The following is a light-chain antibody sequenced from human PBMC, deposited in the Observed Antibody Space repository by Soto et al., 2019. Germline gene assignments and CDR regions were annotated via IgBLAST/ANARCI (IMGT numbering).Light chain of an antibody. CDR2: VAS. V-gene: IGKV3-20*01. Sequence: EIVLTQSPGTLSLSPGDRATLSCRANQRVDSTYLAWYQQKPGQAPRLLIYVASNRVTGIPDRFSGSGSGTDFTLTISRLEPEDFAVYYCQQYDSSRFTFGPGTKVDLK. CDR3: QQYDSSRFT. J-gene: IGKJ3*01. CDR1: QRVDSTY.